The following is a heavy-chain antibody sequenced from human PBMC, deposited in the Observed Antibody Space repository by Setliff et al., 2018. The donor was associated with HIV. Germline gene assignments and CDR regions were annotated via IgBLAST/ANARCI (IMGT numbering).Heavy chain of an antibody. Sequence: ASVKVSCKASGYTFTSYYIHWVRQAPGQGLEWMGIINASGGSTTYAQKLQGRVTMTRDTSTSTVYMELRSLRSEDTAVYYCTRDSPGGNSYYYGMDVWGQGTTVTVSS. V-gene: IGHV1-46*03. D-gene: IGHD2-15*01. CDR3: TRDSPGGNSYYYGMDV. CDR2: INASGGST. CDR1: GYTFTSYY. J-gene: IGHJ6*02.